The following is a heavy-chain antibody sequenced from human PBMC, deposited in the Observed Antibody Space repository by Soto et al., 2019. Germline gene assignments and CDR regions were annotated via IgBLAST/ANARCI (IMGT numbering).Heavy chain of an antibody. Sequence: QVQLVESGGGVVQPGRSLRLSCAASGFTFSSYAMHWVRQAPGKGLEWVAVISYDGSSKYYADSVKGRFTISRDNSKNTLYLQMNSLRAEDTAVYYCAREVIPYYYYYGMDVWGQGTTVTVSS. J-gene: IGHJ6*02. CDR1: GFTFSSYA. V-gene: IGHV3-30-3*01. D-gene: IGHD2-21*01. CDR2: ISYDGSSK. CDR3: AREVIPYYYYYGMDV.